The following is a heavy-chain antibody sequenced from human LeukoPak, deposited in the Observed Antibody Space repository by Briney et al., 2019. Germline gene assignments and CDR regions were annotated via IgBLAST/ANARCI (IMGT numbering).Heavy chain of an antibody. CDR3: ARVQYSSSWRSEYYYYGMDV. J-gene: IGHJ6*02. CDR2: FDPEGGET. V-gene: IGHV1-24*01. CDR1: GYTLSELS. D-gene: IGHD6-13*01. Sequence: ASVRVSCKVSGYTLSELSMHWVRQAPGKGLEWMGGFDPEGGETIYAQKFQGRVTITADESTSTAYMELSSLRSEDTAVYYCARVQYSSSWRSEYYYYGMDVWGQGTTVTVSS.